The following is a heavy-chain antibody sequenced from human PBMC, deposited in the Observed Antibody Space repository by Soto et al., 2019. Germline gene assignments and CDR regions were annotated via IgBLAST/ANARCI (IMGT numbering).Heavy chain of an antibody. CDR1: GFTLRTYT. CDR2: ISISSSDR. Sequence: GSLRLSCAASGFTLRTYTMNWVRQAPGKGLEWVPSISISSSDRYYADSVRGRFTISRDNAENALYLQMNSLRADDTAVYFCVRGMNPLFGGQGTLVTVSS. V-gene: IGHV3-21*06. CDR3: VRGMNPLF. J-gene: IGHJ4*01.